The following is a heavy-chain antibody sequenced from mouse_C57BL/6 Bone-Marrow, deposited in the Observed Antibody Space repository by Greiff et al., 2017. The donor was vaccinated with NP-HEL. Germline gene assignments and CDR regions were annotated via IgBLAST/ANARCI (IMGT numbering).Heavy chain of an antibody. CDR1: GYTFTDYY. D-gene: IGHD2-2*01. CDR2: INPYNGGT. CDR3: ASDGYDAFAY. V-gene: IGHV1-19*01. Sequence: VQLKQSGPVLVKPGASVKMSCKASGYTFTDYYMNWVKQSHGKSLEWIGVINPYNGGTSYNQQFKGKATLTVDKSSSTAYMERNSLTSEDSAVYYSASDGYDAFAYWGQGTLVTVSA. J-gene: IGHJ3*01.